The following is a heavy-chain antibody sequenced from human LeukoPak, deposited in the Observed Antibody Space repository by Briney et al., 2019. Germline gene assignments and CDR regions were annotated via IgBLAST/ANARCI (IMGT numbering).Heavy chain of an antibody. Sequence: QSGESLRLSCAASGFTFSSYWMSWIRQAPGKGLEWMANIKQGGSDNYYVDSVKGRFTISRDNANNSLYLQMNSLRAEDTAVYYCARHPPRIYDFWSGYYRHYYYYMDVWGKGTTVTVSS. CDR3: ARHPPRIYDFWSGYYRHYYYYMDV. V-gene: IGHV3-7*01. J-gene: IGHJ6*03. CDR2: IKQGGSDN. CDR1: GFTFSSYW. D-gene: IGHD3-3*01.